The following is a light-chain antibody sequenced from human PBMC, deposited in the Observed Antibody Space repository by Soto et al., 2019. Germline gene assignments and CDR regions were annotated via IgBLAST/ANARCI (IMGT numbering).Light chain of an antibody. Sequence: QSVLTQPPSVSGAPGQRVTISCTGSSSNIGSGYDVHWYQQLPGTAPKLLIYGNSNRPSGVPDRFSGSKSGTSASLAITGLNAEDEADYYCQSYDSSLSGSKFGGGTKLTVL. CDR1: SSNIGSGYD. CDR2: GNS. J-gene: IGLJ2*01. V-gene: IGLV1-40*01. CDR3: QSYDSSLSGSK.